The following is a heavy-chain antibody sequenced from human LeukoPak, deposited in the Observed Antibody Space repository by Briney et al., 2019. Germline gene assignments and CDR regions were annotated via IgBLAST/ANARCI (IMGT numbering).Heavy chain of an antibody. D-gene: IGHD6-19*01. V-gene: IGHV3-11*05. Sequence: GGSLRVSCAASGFTFSDYYMSWIRQAPGKGLEWVSYISSSSSYTNYADSVKGRFTISRDNAKNSLYLQMNSLRAEDTAVYYCARGEQWLVHWGQGTLVTVSS. CDR1: GFTFSDYY. J-gene: IGHJ4*02. CDR2: ISSSSSYT. CDR3: ARGEQWLVH.